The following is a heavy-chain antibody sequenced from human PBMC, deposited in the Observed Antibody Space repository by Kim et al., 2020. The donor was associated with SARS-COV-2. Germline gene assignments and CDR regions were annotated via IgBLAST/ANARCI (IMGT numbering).Heavy chain of an antibody. V-gene: IGHV3-21*01. Sequence: GGSLRLSCAASGFTFSSYNMNWVRQAPGKGLEWVASISSSSSYIYYADSLKGRFTISRDNAQHSLYLQMNSLRAEDTAVYYCARRIGAADATEGDCDVWG. CDR3: ARRIGAADATEGDCDV. CDR2: ISSSSSYI. D-gene: IGHD6-13*01. J-gene: IGHJ3*01. CDR1: GFTFSSYN.